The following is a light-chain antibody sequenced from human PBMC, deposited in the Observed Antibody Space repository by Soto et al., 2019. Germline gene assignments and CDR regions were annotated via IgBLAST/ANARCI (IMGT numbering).Light chain of an antibody. Sequence: EIVMTQSRATLSVSPGERATLSCRASQSVSSNLAWYQQKPGQAPRLLIYGASTRATGIPARFSGSGSGTEFTLTISSLQSEDFAVYYCQQYNNWPGTFGQVTKVDIK. CDR1: QSVSSN. CDR3: QQYNNWPGT. J-gene: IGKJ1*01. CDR2: GAS. V-gene: IGKV3-15*01.